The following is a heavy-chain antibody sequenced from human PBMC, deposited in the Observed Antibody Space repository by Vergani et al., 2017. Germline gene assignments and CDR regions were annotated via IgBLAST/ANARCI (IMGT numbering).Heavy chain of an antibody. Sequence: QVQLVQSGAEVKKPGSSVKVSCKTSGYTFSNYYMHWVRQAPGQGLEWMGIINPSGGHTNYAQKFQGRVTMTRDTSTSTVYMELRSLRSEDTAIYYCASGDYGILTGYRYWGQGTLVTVSA. J-gene: IGHJ4*02. CDR1: GYTFSNYY. D-gene: IGHD3-9*01. CDR3: ASGDYGILTGYRY. V-gene: IGHV1-46*03. CDR2: INPSGGHT.